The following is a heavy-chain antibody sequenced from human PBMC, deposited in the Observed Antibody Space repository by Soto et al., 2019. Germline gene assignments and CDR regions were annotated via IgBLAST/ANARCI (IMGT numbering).Heavy chain of an antibody. D-gene: IGHD3-10*01. CDR1: GFPFTTYG. CDR2: ISYDGSNT. J-gene: IGHJ4*02. V-gene: IGHV3-30*03. CDR3: VGGQYYFDY. Sequence: QVLLVESGGGGVQPGRSLRLSCAASGFPFTTYGMHWVREGPGKGLEWVAVISYDGSNTYYADSVKGRFTIYRDNSKNTLYLQMTSLRTEDTALYYCVGGQYYFDYRGQGTLVTVSS.